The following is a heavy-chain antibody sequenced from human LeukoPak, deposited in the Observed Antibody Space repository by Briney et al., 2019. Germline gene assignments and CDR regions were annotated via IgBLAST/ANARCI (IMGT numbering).Heavy chain of an antibody. CDR2: IWYDGSNK. J-gene: IGHJ2*01. D-gene: IGHD4-17*01. CDR3: AKDHEVTTTWCFDL. Sequence: HPGGSLRLSCAASGFTFSSFGMHWVRQAPGKGLEWVALIWYDGSNKYYADSVKGRFTISRDNSKNTVYLQINSLRAEDTAVCYCAKDHEVTTTWCFDLWGRGTQVTVSS. CDR1: GFTFSSFG. V-gene: IGHV3-33*06.